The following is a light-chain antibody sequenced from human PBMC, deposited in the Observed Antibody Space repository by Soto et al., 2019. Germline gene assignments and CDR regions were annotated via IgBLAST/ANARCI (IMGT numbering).Light chain of an antibody. Sequence: DIQMTQSPSTLSASVGDRVTITCRASQSISSWLAWYQQKPGKAPKLLIYDASDLETGVPSRFSGSGSGTHFTFTISSLLPEDIATYYCQQYEDYPITFGQGTRLEIK. CDR1: QSISSW. CDR2: DAS. J-gene: IGKJ5*01. V-gene: IGKV1-33*01. CDR3: QQYEDYPIT.